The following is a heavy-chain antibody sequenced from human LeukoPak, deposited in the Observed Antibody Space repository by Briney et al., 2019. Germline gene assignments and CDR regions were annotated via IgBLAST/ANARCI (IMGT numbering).Heavy chain of an antibody. Sequence: GRSLRLSCAASGFTFSSYGMHWVRQAPGKGLEWVAVIWYDGSNKYYADSVKGRFTISRDTSKNTLYLQMNSLRAEDTAVYYCAGAFGSYIDYWGQGTLVTVSS. CDR1: GFTFSSYG. CDR3: AGAFGSYIDY. V-gene: IGHV3-33*01. D-gene: IGHD3-3*01. J-gene: IGHJ4*02. CDR2: IWYDGSNK.